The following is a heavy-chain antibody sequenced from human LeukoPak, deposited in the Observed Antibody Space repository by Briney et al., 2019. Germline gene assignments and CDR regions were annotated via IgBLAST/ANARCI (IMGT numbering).Heavy chain of an antibody. CDR1: GFTFSSYA. D-gene: IGHD3-22*01. CDR3: AKEGLAYDSSGYYLGGYFDY. CDR2: ISGSGGST. J-gene: IGHJ4*02. Sequence: GGSLRLSCAASGFTFSSYAMSWVRQAPGKGLEWVSAISGSGGSTYYADSVKGRFTISRDNSKNTLYLQMNSLRAEDTAVYYCAKEGLAYDSSGYYLGGYFDYWGQGTLVTVSS. V-gene: IGHV3-23*01.